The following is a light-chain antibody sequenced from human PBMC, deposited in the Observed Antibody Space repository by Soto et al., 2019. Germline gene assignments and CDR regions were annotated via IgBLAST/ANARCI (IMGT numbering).Light chain of an antibody. CDR3: HQYGGSPQT. CDR2: GAS. Sequence: EIVLTQSPGTLSLSPGERATLSCRASQSVSNYLAWYQRKPGQAPRLLIYGASSMSTGSPDRFSGSGSGTDFTLTISRLEPEDFAVYYCHQYGGSPQTVGQGTKVEIK. J-gene: IGKJ1*01. CDR1: QSVSNY. V-gene: IGKV3-20*01.